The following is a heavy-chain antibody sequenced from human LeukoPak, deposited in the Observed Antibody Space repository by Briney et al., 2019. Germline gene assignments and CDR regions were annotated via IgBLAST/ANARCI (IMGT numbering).Heavy chain of an antibody. CDR1: GASLSSGSYY. J-gene: IGHJ2*01. D-gene: IGHD3-10*01. CDR2: VYTSGST. CDR3: AGGGGFGELLVSWYFDL. Sequence: SETLSLTCTVSGASLSSGSYYWSWIRQPAGKGLEWIGRVYTSGSTNYNPSLKSRVNISLDTPKNQFSLKLSSVTAADTAVYYCAGGGGFGELLVSWYFDLWGRGTLVTVSS. V-gene: IGHV4-61*02.